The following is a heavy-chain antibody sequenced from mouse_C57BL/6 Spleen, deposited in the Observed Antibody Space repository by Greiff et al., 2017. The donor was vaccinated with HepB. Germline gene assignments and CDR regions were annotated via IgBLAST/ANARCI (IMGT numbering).Heavy chain of an antibody. J-gene: IGHJ4*01. CDR2: IDPSDSYT. CDR3: ARGGITTAENAMDY. D-gene: IGHD1-2*01. V-gene: IGHV1-69*01. Sequence: VQLQQPGAELVMPGASVKLSCKASGYTFTSYWKHWVKQRPGQGLEWIGEIDPSDSYTNYNQKFKGKSTLTVDKSSSTAYMQLSSLTSEDSAVYYCARGGITTAENAMDYWGQGTSVTVSS. CDR1: GYTFTSYW.